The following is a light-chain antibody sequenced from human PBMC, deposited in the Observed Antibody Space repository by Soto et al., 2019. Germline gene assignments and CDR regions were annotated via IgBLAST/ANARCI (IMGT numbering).Light chain of an antibody. Sequence: DIQLTQSPASLSSSFGDRVTITCRASDNIGSNLNWYQHQTGTAPKLLIYAASSLQGGVPSRFSGSGYGTQFTLTISGIKTEDFATYYCQQSYKILTFGGGTKVDIK. CDR2: AAS. V-gene: IGKV1-39*01. CDR3: QQSYKILT. CDR1: DNIGSN. J-gene: IGKJ4*01.